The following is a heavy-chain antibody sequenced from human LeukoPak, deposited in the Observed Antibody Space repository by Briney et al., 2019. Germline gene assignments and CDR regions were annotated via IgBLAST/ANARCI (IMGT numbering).Heavy chain of an antibody. Sequence: GASVKVSCKVSGYTLTELSMHWVRQAPGKGREWMGGFDLEDGETIYAQKFQGRVTMAEDTSTDTAYMKLSSLRPEDTAVYYCAPLLNWFDPWGQGTLVTVSS. CDR1: GYTLTELS. V-gene: IGHV1-24*01. CDR2: FDLEDGET. CDR3: APLLNWFDP. J-gene: IGHJ5*02.